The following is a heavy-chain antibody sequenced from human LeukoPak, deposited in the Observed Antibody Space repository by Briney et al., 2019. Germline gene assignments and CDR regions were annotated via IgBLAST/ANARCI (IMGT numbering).Heavy chain of an antibody. Sequence: TSETLSLTCAVYGGSFSGYYWSWIRQPPGKGLEWIGEINHSGSTNYNPSLKSRVTISVDTSKNQFSLKLSSVTAADTAVYYCARTLNWNFYYFDYWGQGTLVTVSS. J-gene: IGHJ4*02. D-gene: IGHD1-7*01. V-gene: IGHV4-34*01. CDR3: ARTLNWNFYYFDY. CDR1: GGSFSGYY. CDR2: INHSGST.